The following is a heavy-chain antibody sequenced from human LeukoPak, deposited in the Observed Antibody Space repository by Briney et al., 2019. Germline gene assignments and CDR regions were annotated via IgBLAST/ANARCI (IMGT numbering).Heavy chain of an antibody. CDR2: IKEDGSEK. CDR3: ARLSTGWYGHFDF. D-gene: IGHD6-13*01. Sequence: GGSLRLSCAASGFTLSYNWMSWVRRAPGKGLEWVAGIKEDGSEKYYVDSVKGRFTISRDNAKNSLYLQMNSLRAEDTAVYYCARLSTGWYGHFDFWGQGTLVTVSS. J-gene: IGHJ4*02. CDR1: GFTLSYNW. V-gene: IGHV3-7*03.